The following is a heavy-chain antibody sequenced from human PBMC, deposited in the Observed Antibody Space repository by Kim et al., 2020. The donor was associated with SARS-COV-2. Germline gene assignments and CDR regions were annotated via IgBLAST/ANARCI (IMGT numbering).Heavy chain of an antibody. J-gene: IGHJ4*02. CDR2: IYYSGST. CDR3: ARGVYSGSYTPPVY. D-gene: IGHD1-26*01. Sequence: SETLSLTCTVSGGSISSYYWSWIRQPPGKGLEWIGYIYYSGSTNYNPSLKSRVTISVDTSKNQFSLKLSSVTAADTAVYYCARGVYSGSYTPPVYWGQGT. V-gene: IGHV4-59*01. CDR1: GGSISSYY.